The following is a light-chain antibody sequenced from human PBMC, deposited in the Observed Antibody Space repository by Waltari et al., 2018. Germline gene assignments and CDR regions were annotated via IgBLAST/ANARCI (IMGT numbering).Light chain of an antibody. CDR1: NGTISNNF. Sequence: NFVLTQPHAVSGSPGDTVIMSCTRSNGTISNNFVHWYHQRPGSAPTLLMYEDSHRPYYVPDLFAASIDRSSNSASLTISWMKTPDDGDYSCQSDDHNGLKVLGGGTKLTVL. V-gene: IGLV6-57*03. CDR3: QSDDHNGLKV. J-gene: IGLJ2*01. CDR2: EDS.